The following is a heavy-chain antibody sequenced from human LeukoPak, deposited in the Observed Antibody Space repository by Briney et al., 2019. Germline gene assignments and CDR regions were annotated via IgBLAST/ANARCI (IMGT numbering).Heavy chain of an antibody. Sequence: GGSLRLSCAASGFTFSSYSMNWVRQAPGEGLEGVSYISSSSSTIYYADSVKGRFTISRDNSKNTLYLQMNSLRVEDTAVYYCAKDGVTVTSYYFDSWGLGTLVTVSS. CDR3: AKDGVTVTSYYFDS. CDR1: GFTFSSYS. D-gene: IGHD4-11*01. V-gene: IGHV3-48*01. J-gene: IGHJ4*01. CDR2: ISSSSSTI.